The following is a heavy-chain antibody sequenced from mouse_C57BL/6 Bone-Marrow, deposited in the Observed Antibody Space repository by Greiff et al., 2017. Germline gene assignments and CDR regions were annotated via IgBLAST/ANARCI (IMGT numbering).Heavy chain of an antibody. V-gene: IGHV1-53*01. J-gene: IGHJ2*01. D-gene: IGHD1-2*01. CDR3: ARLRGDYGSFDY. CDR2: INPSNGGT. CDR1: GYTFTSYW. Sequence: QVQLQQPGAELVKPGASAKLSCKASGYTFTSYWMHWVKQRPGQGLEWIGNINPSNGGTNYNEKFKSKATLTVDKSSSTAYMQLSSLTSEDSAVYYCARLRGDYGSFDYWGQGTTLTVSS.